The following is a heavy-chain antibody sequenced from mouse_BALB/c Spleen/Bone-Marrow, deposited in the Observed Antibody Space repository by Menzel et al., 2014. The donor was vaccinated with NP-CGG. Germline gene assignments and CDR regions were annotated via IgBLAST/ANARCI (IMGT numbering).Heavy chain of an antibody. J-gene: IGHJ4*01. D-gene: IGHD2-2*01. Sequence: QVQLKQSGPGLVQPSQSLSITCTVSGFSLXSYGVHWVRQSPGKGLEWLGVVWSGGRTDYNAAFISRLSISKDNSKSHVFFKMNSLQANDTAIYYCARRLRYYAMDYWGQGTSVTVSS. V-gene: IGHV2-2*02. CDR1: GFSLXSYG. CDR2: VWSGGRT. CDR3: ARRLRYYAMDY.